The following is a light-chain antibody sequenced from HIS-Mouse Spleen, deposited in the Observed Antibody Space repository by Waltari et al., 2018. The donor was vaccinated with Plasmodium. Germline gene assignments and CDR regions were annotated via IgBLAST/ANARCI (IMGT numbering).Light chain of an antibody. CDR3: HQDYNLPYT. J-gene: IGKJ2*01. CDR2: GAS. Sequence: EIVMTQSPATLSLSPGERATLSCRASQSVSSNLAWYQQKPGQAPRLLIYGASTRATGIPARFSGSGSGTDFTLTISSLQPEDFAVYYCHQDYNLPYTFGQGTKLEIK. CDR1: QSVSSN. V-gene: IGKV3D-7*01.